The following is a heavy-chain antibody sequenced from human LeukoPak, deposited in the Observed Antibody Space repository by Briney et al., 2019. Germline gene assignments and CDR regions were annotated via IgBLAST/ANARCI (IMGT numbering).Heavy chain of an antibody. CDR2: ISSSSIYI. J-gene: IGHJ4*02. Sequence: GGSLRLSCAAPGFTFSTYGMNWVRQAPGKGLEWVSSISSSSIYISYADSVKGRFTISRDNAKNSLYLQMNSLRVEDTAVYYCARDHKPTATTTSLFDYWGRGTLVTVSS. CDR1: GFTFSTYG. D-gene: IGHD1-1*01. V-gene: IGHV3-21*01. CDR3: ARDHKPTATTTSLFDY.